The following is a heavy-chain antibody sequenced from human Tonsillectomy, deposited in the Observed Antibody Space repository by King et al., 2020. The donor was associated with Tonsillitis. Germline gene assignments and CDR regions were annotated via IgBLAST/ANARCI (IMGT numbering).Heavy chain of an antibody. CDR1: GVSINSGGHY. CDR3: ARDLVMDV. J-gene: IGHJ6*02. CDR2: LYYSGST. Sequence: QLQESGPGLVKPSQTLSLTCTVSGVSINSGGHYWNWIRQHPGKGLEWIGYLYYSGSTYYNPSLKSRVTISGETSKKQFSLKLNSVTAADTAVYYCARDLVMDVWGQGTTVTVSS. D-gene: IGHD2-8*02. V-gene: IGHV4-31*03.